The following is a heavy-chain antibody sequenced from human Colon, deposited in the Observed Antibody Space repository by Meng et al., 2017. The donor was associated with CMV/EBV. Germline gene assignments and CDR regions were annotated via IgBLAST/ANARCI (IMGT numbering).Heavy chain of an antibody. J-gene: IGHJ4*02. CDR2: IYYTGGT. V-gene: IGHV4-39*02. CDR3: TRETGGSSLAY. Sequence: QVQLQESGPRLVKPSETLSLTCTVSGGSISSPSYYWAWVRQPPGKGLEWIGSIYYTGGTFYSPSLKSRVTISIDTSKNHFSLKLNSVTAADTAMYYCTRETGGSSLAYWGQGILVTVSS. D-gene: IGHD6-13*01. CDR1: GGSISSPSYY.